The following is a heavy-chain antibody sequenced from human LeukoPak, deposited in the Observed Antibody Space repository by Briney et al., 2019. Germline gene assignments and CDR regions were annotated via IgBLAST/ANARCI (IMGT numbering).Heavy chain of an antibody. CDR2: ISYAGNNE. Sequence: GRSLRLSCEASGFTFSNYAMHWVRQAPGKGLEWVAVISYAGNNEYYADSVKGRFTISRDNSKNTLYLQMNSLRVEDTAVYYCAISYGSGRSHYWGQGTLVIVSS. CDR3: AISYGSGRSHY. CDR1: GFTFSNYA. D-gene: IGHD3-10*01. V-gene: IGHV3-30*07. J-gene: IGHJ4*02.